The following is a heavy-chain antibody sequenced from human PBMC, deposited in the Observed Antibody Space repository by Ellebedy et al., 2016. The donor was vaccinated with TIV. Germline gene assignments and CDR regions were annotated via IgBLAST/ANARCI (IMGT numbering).Heavy chain of an antibody. J-gene: IGHJ4*02. CDR2: ISSTSVYI. Sequence: PGGSLRLSCAASGVTFSSQSFNWVRQAPGKGLEWVSSISSTSVYIYYADSVKGRFTISRDNANNSVFLQMNSLRVEDTALYYCASRPVAAGKGFDNWGQGTMVTVSS. V-gene: IGHV3-21*01. D-gene: IGHD6-13*01. CDR1: GVTFSSQS. CDR3: ASRPVAAGKGFDN.